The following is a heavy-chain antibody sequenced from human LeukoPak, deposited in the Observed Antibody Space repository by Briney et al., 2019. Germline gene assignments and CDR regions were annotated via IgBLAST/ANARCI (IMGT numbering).Heavy chain of an antibody. V-gene: IGHV4-34*01. CDR3: ARGLELGYCSSTSCYAIDY. D-gene: IGHD2-2*01. CDR1: GGSFSGYY. Sequence: PSETLSLTCAVYGGSFSGYYWSWIRQPPGKGLEWIGEINHSGSTNYNPSLKSRVTISVGTSKNQFSLKLSSVTAADTAVYYCARGLELGYCSSTSCYAIDYWGQGTLVTVSS. J-gene: IGHJ4*02. CDR2: INHSGST.